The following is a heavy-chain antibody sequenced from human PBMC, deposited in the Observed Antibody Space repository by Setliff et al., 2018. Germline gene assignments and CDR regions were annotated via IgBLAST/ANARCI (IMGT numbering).Heavy chain of an antibody. V-gene: IGHV4-38-2*02. CDR3: ARVTPSSSSWGYYYYYMDV. CDR2: IYHSGST. Sequence: SETLSLTCTVSGGSISSYYWGWIRQPPGKGLEWIGSIYHSGSTYHNPSLKSRVTISVDTSKNQFSLKLSSVTAADTAVYYCARVTPSSSSWGYYYYYMDVWGKGTTVTVSS. J-gene: IGHJ6*03. CDR1: GGSISSYY. D-gene: IGHD6-13*01.